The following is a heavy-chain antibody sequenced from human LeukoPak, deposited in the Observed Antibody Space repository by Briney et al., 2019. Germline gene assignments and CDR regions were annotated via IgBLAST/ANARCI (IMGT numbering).Heavy chain of an antibody. D-gene: IGHD3-22*01. J-gene: IGHJ6*01. CDR3: ARERNYYYDSSGYYYYYGMDV. CDR1: GFTVSSNY. CDR2: IYIGGST. V-gene: IGHV3-53*01. Sequence: PGGSLRLSCAASGFTVSSNYVSWVRQAPGKGREGGPVIYIGGSTYYSDSVKGRFTIARDNSKNTMYLQMKSLRAEDTAVYYCARERNYYYDSSGYYYYYGMDVWGQGTTVTVSS.